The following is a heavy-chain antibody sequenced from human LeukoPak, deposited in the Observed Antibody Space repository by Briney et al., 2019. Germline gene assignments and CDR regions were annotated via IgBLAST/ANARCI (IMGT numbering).Heavy chain of an antibody. V-gene: IGHV4-39*01. CDR2: IYYSGST. CDR3: ARGGSGSYY. J-gene: IGHJ4*02. D-gene: IGHD1-26*01. CDR1: GDSISSSRYY. Sequence: SETLSLTCTVSGDSISSSRYYWGWIRQPPGEGLEWIGSIYYSGSTYYNPSLKSRVTISVHTSKNQFSLKLSSVTAADTAVYYCARGGSGSYYGGQGTLVTVSS.